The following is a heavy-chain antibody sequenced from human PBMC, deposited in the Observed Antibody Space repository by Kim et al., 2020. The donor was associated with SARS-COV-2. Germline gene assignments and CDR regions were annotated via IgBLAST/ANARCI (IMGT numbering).Heavy chain of an antibody. V-gene: IGHV4-39*07. Sequence: SETLSLTCTVSGGSISSSSYYWGWIRQPPGKGLEWIGSIYYSGSTYYNPSLKSRVTISVDTSKNQFSLKLSSVTAADTAVYYCARGKNTVIQLLITDWFDPWGQGTLVTVSS. CDR2: IYYSGST. J-gene: IGHJ5*02. D-gene: IGHD5-18*01. CDR1: GGSISSSSYY. CDR3: ARGKNTVIQLLITDWFDP.